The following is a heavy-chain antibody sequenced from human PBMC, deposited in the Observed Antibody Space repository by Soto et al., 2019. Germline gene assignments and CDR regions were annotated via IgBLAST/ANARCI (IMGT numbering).Heavy chain of an antibody. CDR1: VGSFSGYY. CDR2: INHSGIT. CDR3: ARGRTAMVLQ. D-gene: IGHD5-18*01. V-gene: IGHV4-34*01. Sequence: KTSETLSLTCAVYVGSFSGYYWSWIRQPPGKGLEWIGEINHSGITNHNPSLKSRVTISVDTSKNQFSLKLSSVTAADTAVYYCARGRTAMVLQWGQGTLVTVSS. J-gene: IGHJ4*02.